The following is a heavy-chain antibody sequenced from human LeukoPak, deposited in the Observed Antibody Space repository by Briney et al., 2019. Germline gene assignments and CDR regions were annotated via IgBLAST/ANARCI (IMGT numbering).Heavy chain of an antibody. CDR2: ISGSGGST. D-gene: IGHD5-18*01. CDR1: RFTLSSYA. CDR3: AKEGYSYGDY. Sequence: PGGALRLSRAASRFTLSSYAMSGVRQAPGKGGEGVSAISGSGGSTYYADSVKGRFTISRDNSKNTLYLQMNSLRAEDTAVYYCAKEGYSYGDYWGQGTLVTVSS. V-gene: IGHV3-23*01. J-gene: IGHJ4*02.